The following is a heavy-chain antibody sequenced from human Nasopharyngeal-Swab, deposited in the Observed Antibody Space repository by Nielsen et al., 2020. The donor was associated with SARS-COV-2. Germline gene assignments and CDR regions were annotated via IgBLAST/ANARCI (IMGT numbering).Heavy chain of an antibody. D-gene: IGHD2-8*01. V-gene: IGHV4-61*08. CDR3: ATNTRIVPAGAFDI. J-gene: IGHJ3*02. Sequence: SETLSLTCAVSGGSISSGGYYWSWIRQPPGKGLEWIGYIYYSGSTNYNPSLKSRVTISVDTSKNQFSLKLSSVTAADTAVYYCATNTRIVPAGAFDIWGQGTMVTVSS. CDR2: IYYSGST. CDR1: GGSISSGGYY.